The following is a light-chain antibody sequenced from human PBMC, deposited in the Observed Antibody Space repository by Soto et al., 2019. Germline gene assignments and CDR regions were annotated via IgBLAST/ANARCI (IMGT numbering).Light chain of an antibody. CDR2: LGS. CDR3: MQVLHTPFS. V-gene: IGKV2-28*01. CDR1: QSLLHNNGYNY. J-gene: IGKJ3*01. Sequence: DIVMTQSPLSLPVTPGEPASISCRSSQSLLHNNGYNYLDWYVQKPGQSPQVLIYLGSNRASGVPDRFSGSGSGTDFTLKISKVESEDVGIYYCMQVLHTPFSFGPGTKVDIK.